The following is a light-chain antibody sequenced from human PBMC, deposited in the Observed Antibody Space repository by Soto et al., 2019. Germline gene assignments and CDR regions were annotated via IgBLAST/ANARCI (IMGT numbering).Light chain of an antibody. CDR2: GAS. V-gene: IGKV3-20*01. CDR1: QSVSSSY. CDR3: QQYGSSHYT. J-gene: IGKJ2*01. Sequence: EIVLTQSPGTLSLSPGERATLSCRASQSVSSSYLAWYQQKPGQAPRLLIYGASSRATGIPERFSGSRTRTHFTLSISRLEYEDFAVYYCQQYGSSHYTFCQGPMLEIK.